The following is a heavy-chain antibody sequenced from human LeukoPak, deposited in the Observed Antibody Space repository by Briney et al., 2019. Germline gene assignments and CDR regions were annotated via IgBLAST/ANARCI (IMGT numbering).Heavy chain of an antibody. J-gene: IGHJ4*02. CDR1: GYSISSGYY. CDR3: ARSTTAVTEGWYYFDY. D-gene: IGHD4-23*01. CDR2: IYHSGST. V-gene: IGHV4-38-2*02. Sequence: SETLSLTCTVSGYSISSGYYWCWIRQPPGKGLEWIGSIYHSGSTHYNPSLKSRVTISVDTSKNQFSLKLSSVTAADTVVYYCARSTTAVTEGWYYFDYWGQGTLVTVSS.